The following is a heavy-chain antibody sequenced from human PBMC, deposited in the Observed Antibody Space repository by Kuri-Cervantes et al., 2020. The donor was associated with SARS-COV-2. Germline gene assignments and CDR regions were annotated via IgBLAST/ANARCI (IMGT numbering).Heavy chain of an antibody. Sequence: GGSLRLSCKASGYTFTSYGISWVRQAPGQGLEWMGWISAYNGNTNYAQKLQGRVTITTDESTSTAYMELSSLRAEDTAVYYCAKVVSYRYYYYMDVWGKGTTVTVSS. CDR3: AKVVSYRYYYYMDV. CDR2: ISAYNGNT. D-gene: IGHD1-26*01. CDR1: GYTFTSYG. V-gene: IGHV1-18*01. J-gene: IGHJ6*03.